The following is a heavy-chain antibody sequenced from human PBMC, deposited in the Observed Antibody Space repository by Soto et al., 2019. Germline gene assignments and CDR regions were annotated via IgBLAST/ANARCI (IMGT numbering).Heavy chain of an antibody. Sequence: QVQLQQWGAGLLKPSETLSLTCAVYGGSFSGYYWSWLRQPPGKGLEWIGEINHSGSTNYNPSLKSRVTISVDTSKNQFSLKLSAVTAADTAVYYCARGRRYDILTGRRFDYWGQGTLVTVSS. D-gene: IGHD3-9*01. CDR2: INHSGST. CDR1: GGSFSGYY. CDR3: ARGRRYDILTGRRFDY. V-gene: IGHV4-34*01. J-gene: IGHJ4*02.